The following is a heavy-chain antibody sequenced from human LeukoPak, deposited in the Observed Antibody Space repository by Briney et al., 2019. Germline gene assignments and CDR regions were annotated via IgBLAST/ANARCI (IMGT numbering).Heavy chain of an antibody. D-gene: IGHD4/OR15-4a*01. Sequence: SESLSLTCTVSRGSISGYSWSWIRQSPGGGLEWIGYIYYSGDTAYNPSLRSRVTLSVDTSKNQFSLQLRSVTTADTAVYYCVRGPYGASISKWFDPWGQGTQVIVSP. CDR3: VRGPYGASISKWFDP. CDR1: RGSISGYS. J-gene: IGHJ5*02. V-gene: IGHV4-59*01. CDR2: IYYSGDT.